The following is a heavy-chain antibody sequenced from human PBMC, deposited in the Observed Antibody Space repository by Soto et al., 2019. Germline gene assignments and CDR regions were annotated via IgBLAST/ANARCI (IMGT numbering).Heavy chain of an antibody. J-gene: IGHJ5*02. CDR1: GFTFSSYW. V-gene: IGHV3-7*03. CDR2: IKQDGSEK. D-gene: IGHD2-15*01. CDR3: ASDRGGSRYNWFDP. Sequence: GGSLRLSCAASGFTFSSYWMSWVRQAPGKGLEWVANIKQDGSEKYYVDSVKGRFTISRDNAKNSLYLQMNSLRAEDTAVYYCASDRGGSRYNWFDPWGQGTLVTVSS.